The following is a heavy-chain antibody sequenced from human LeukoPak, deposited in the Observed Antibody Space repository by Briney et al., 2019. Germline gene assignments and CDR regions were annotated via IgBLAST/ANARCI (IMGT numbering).Heavy chain of an antibody. J-gene: IGHJ6*03. CDR3: ARIYCGGDCRGYYYHYYMDV. Sequence: PSQTLSLICTVSGGSISGGSYYWSWIRQPAGKGLEWIGRIYTSGSTKYNPSLKSRVTISVDTSKNQFSLKLSSVTAADTAVYYCARIYCGGDCRGYYYHYYMDVWGKGTTVTISS. CDR2: IYTSGST. D-gene: IGHD2-21*02. CDR1: GGSISGGSYY. V-gene: IGHV4-61*02.